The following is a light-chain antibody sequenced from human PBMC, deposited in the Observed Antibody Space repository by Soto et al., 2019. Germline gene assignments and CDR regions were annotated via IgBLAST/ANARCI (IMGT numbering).Light chain of an antibody. CDR1: GSDFGRYNR. J-gene: IGLJ3*02. CDR3: SSFTTSDTWV. CDR2: EVT. Sequence: QSALTQPPSVSGSPGQSVTISCTGTGSDFGRYNRVSWYQHTPGTAPKLLIYEVTNRPSGVPDRFSGSRSGNTASLTISGRQDEDDAYYYCSSFTTSDTWVLGGGTKLTVL. V-gene: IGLV2-18*02.